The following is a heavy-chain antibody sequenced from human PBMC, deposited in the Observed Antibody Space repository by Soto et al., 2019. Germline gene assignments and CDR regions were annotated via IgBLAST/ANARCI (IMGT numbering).Heavy chain of an antibody. V-gene: IGHV1-69*01. D-gene: IGHD3-10*01. J-gene: IGHJ4*02. CDR1: GGTFSSYA. CDR2: IITIVGTA. Sequence: QVQLVQSGAEVKKPGSSVKVSCKASGGTFSSYAISWVRQAPGQGLEWMGGIITIVGTANYAQKFQRRVTITADESTSTSYMEMSSLRSEDTAVYYCARWGVRELRIDYWGQGTLVTVSS. CDR3: ARWGVRELRIDY.